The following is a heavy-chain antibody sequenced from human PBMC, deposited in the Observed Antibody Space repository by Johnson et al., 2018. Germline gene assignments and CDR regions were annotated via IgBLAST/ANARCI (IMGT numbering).Heavy chain of an antibody. V-gene: IGHV4-59*01. CDR1: GGSISGYY. J-gene: IGHJ5*02. CDR3: AKDRRAAADLYNWVDP. Sequence: QVQLQESGPGLVKPSETLSLTCSVSGGSISGYYWSWIRQPPGKGLEWIGYIYYSGSTNYNPSLKSRVTISIDTSKNQFSLKLSSVTAADTAIYYFAKDRRAAADLYNWVDPWGQGTLVTVSS. D-gene: IGHD6-13*01. CDR2: IYYSGST.